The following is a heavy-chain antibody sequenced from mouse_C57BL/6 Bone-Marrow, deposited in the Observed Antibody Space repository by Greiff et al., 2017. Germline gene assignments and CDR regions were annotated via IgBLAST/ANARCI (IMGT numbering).Heavy chain of an antibody. CDR2: INPSNGRT. V-gene: IGHV1S81*02. D-gene: IGHD2-10*02. Sequence: QVQLQQPGAELVKPGASVKLSCKASGYTFTSYWMHWVKQRPGPDLEWIGEINPSNGRTNYNEKFKSKATLTGDKSSSTAYMQLSSLTSEDSAVYYCAREYGSYFDYWGQGTTLTVSS. J-gene: IGHJ2*01. CDR1: GYTFTSYW. CDR3: AREYGSYFDY.